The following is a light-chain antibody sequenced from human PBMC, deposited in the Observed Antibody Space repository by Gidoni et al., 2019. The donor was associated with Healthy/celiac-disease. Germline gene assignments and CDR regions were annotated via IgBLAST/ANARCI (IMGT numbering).Light chain of an antibody. CDR3: QSYDSSLSGV. CDR2: GNS. Sequence: QSVLTQTPSVSGAPGQRVTISCTGSSSNIWAGYDVHWYQQLPGTAPKLLIYGNSNRPSGVPDRFSGSKSGTSASLAITGLQAEDEADYYCQSYDSSLSGVFGGGTKLTVL. CDR1: SSNIWAGYD. V-gene: IGLV1-40*01. J-gene: IGLJ3*02.